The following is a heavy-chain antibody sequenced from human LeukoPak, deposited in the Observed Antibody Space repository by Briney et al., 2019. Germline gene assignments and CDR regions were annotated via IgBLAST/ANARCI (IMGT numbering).Heavy chain of an antibody. J-gene: IGHJ4*02. D-gene: IGHD3-10*01. CDR1: GGSISSYY. Sequence: PSETLSLTCTVSGGSISSYYWSWIRQPPGKGLEWIGYIYYSGSTNYNPSLKSRVTISVDTSKNQFSLKLSSVTAADTAVYYCARQSGSLGYWGQGTLVTVSS. CDR3: ARQSGSLGY. CDR2: IYYSGST. V-gene: IGHV4-59*08.